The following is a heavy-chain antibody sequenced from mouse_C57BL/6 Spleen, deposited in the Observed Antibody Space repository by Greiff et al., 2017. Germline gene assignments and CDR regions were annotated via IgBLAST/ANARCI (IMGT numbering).Heavy chain of an antibody. D-gene: IGHD1-1*01. CDR3: ARLVNYYEAGMDY. CDR1: GFTFSSYT. Sequence: EVQVVESGGGLVKPGGSLKLSCAASGFTFSSYTMSWVRQTPEKRLEWVATISGGGGNTYYPDSVKGRFTIARDNAKNTLYLQMSSLRSEDTALYYCARLVNYYEAGMDYWGQGTSVTVSS. V-gene: IGHV5-9*01. J-gene: IGHJ4*01. CDR2: ISGGGGNT.